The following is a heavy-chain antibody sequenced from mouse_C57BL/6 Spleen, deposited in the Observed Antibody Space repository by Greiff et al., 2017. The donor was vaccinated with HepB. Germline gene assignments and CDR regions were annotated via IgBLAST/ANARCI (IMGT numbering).Heavy chain of an antibody. J-gene: IGHJ2*01. CDR2: IHPNSGST. D-gene: IGHD2-5*01. CDR3: AREGSYSNYDY. Sequence: QVQLQQPGAELVKPGASVKLSCKASGYTFTSYGMHWVKQRPGQGLEWIGMIHPNSGSTNYNEKFKSKATLTVDNASSTAYMQLSSLTSEDSAVYDCAREGSYSNYDYWGQGTTLTVSS. CDR1: GYTFTSYG. V-gene: IGHV1-64*01.